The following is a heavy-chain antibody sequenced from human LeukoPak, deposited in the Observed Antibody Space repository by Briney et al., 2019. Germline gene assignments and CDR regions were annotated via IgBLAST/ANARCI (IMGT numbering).Heavy chain of an antibody. D-gene: IGHD1/OR15-1a*01. CDR3: ATGPGYWNNDAFDI. V-gene: IGHV1-69*05. Sequence: SVKVSCKASGGTFSSYAISWVRQAPGQGLELMGRIIPIFGTANYAQKFQGRVTITTYESTSTAYMELSSLRSEDTAVYYGATGPGYWNNDAFDIWGQGTMVTVSS. CDR1: GGTFSSYA. CDR2: IIPIFGTA. J-gene: IGHJ3*02.